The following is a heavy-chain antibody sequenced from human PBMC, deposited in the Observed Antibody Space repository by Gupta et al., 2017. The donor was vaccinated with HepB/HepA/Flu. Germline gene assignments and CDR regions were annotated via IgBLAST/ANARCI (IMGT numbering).Heavy chain of an antibody. CDR1: GYTFASSG. CDR2: ISTYNGDT. Sequence: QVQLVQSGDEVKKPGASVKVSCKASGYTFASSGISWVRQAPGQGLEWMGWISTYNGDTNYAQKFQGRVTMTTDTSTTTAYMELRSLTSDDTAVYYCAREKIAAWYYFDHWGQGTLVTVSS. D-gene: IGHD6-6*01. J-gene: IGHJ4*02. V-gene: IGHV1-18*01. CDR3: AREKIAAWYYFDH.